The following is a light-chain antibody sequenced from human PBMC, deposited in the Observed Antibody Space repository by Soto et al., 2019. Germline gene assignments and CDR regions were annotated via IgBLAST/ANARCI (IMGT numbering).Light chain of an antibody. CDR2: DVS. J-gene: IGLJ1*01. CDR1: SSDVGGYNY. CDR3: SSYTSGSTFYV. Sequence: QSALTQPASVSGSPGQSITISCTGTSSDVGGYNYVSWYQHHPGKAPKLMIYDVSNRPSGVSNRFSGSKSGNTASLTISGLQAEDEADYYCSSYTSGSTFYVFGTGTKVTVL. V-gene: IGLV2-14*03.